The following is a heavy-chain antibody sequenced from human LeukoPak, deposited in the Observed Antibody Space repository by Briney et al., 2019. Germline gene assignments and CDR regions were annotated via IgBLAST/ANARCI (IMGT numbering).Heavy chain of an antibody. CDR2: ISSSGGAM. D-gene: IGHD2-15*01. CDR3: ARGVVAATLDY. CDR1: GFTFSDYY. V-gene: IGHV3-11*01. J-gene: IGHJ4*02. Sequence: GGSLRLSCAASGFTFSDYYMSWIRQAPGKGLEWISYISSSGGAMYYADSVKGRFTISRDNAKNSLYLQMNSLRVEDTAVYYCARGVVAATLDYWGQGTLVTVSS.